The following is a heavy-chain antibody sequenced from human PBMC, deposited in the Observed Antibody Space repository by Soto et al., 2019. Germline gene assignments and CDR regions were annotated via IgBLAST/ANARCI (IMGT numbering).Heavy chain of an antibody. CDR3: ARDSAAAGTTYYYSRMDV. J-gene: IGHJ6*02. D-gene: IGHD6-13*01. V-gene: IGHV3-48*01. CDR2: IRRHTSVT. Sequence: PGGSLRLSCAAFGLTLSTSSMNWVRQAPGRGLEWISYIRRHTSVTAYADSVKGRFTISRDNSKNTLYLQMNSLRAEDTAVYYCARDSAAAGTTYYYSRMDVWGQGTTVTVSS. CDR1: GLTLSTSS.